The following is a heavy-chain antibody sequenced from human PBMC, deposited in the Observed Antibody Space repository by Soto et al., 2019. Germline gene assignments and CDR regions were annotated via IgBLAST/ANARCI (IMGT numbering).Heavy chain of an antibody. CDR3: AKPLSSGWYYFDY. D-gene: IGHD6-19*01. CDR1: VFTFSSYA. V-gene: IGHV3-23*01. Sequence: EVQLLESGGGLVQPGGSLRLSCAASVFTFSSYAMSWVRQAPGKGLEWVSAISGSGGSTYYADSVKGRFTISRDNSKNTLYLQMNSLRAEDRAVYYCAKPLSSGWYYFDYWGQGTLVTVSS. CDR2: ISGSGGST. J-gene: IGHJ4*02.